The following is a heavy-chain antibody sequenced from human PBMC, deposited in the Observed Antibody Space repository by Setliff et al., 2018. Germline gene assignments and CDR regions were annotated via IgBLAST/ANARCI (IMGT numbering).Heavy chain of an antibody. Sequence: SETLSLTCTVSGGSISGASIRSYYWSWIRQPPGKGLEFIGYVYYSGTTYSTYYNPSLKSRATISIDTSKSQFSLKLSSMSAADTALYYCARNPDFLQYSFDLWGRGTLVTVSS. CDR1: GGSISGASIRSYY. J-gene: IGHJ2*01. V-gene: IGHV4-59*12. CDR2: VYYSGTT. D-gene: IGHD5-12*01. CDR3: ARNPDFLQYSFDL.